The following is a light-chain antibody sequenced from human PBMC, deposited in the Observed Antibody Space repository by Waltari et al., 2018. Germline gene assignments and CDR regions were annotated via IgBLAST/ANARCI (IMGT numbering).Light chain of an antibody. Sequence: DIVMTQSPDSLTVPLGERATIKCKSSQSVLYRTTSKTYLSWYQQKPGQPPKLLIYWASTREAGVPDRFTGSGSGTDFTLTISTLQAEDVAVYYCQQYYSPPLTFGGGTKVEIK. CDR1: QSVLYRTTSKTY. J-gene: IGKJ4*01. CDR3: QQYYSPPLT. CDR2: WAS. V-gene: IGKV4-1*01.